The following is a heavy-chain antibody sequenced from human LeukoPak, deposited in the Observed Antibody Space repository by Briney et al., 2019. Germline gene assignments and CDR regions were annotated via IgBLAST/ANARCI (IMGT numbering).Heavy chain of an antibody. Sequence: SQTLSLTCAISGDSVSSNSAAWNWIRRSPSRGLEWLGRTYYRSKWYNDYAVSVKSRITINADTSKNQFSLQLNSVAPEDTAAYYCARGPQPVGYYYIVVWDTGTTVTVSS. CDR3: ARGPQPVGYYYIVV. V-gene: IGHV6-1*01. CDR2: TYYRSKWYN. CDR1: GDSVSSNSAA. J-gene: IGHJ6*03.